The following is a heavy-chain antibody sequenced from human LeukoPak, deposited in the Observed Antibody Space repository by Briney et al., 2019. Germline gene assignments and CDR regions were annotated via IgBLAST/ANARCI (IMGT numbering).Heavy chain of an antibody. CDR2: INPNSGGT. CDR3: ARRGSGYYDSREAFDI. CDR1: GYTFIAYY. Sequence: ASVKVSCKASGYTFIAYYIYWMREAPGQGLEWVGRINPNSGGTNYAQNFQDRVTLTRDTSIITAYMEPNRLISDDTAVYYCARRGSGYYDSREAFDIWGQGTMVTVSS. D-gene: IGHD3-22*01. V-gene: IGHV1-2*06. J-gene: IGHJ3*02.